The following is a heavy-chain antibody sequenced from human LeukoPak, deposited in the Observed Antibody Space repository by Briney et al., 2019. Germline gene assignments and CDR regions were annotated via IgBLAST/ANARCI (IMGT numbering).Heavy chain of an antibody. J-gene: IGHJ4*02. CDR2: ISGSGGST. Sequence: PGGSLRLSCAASGFTFSSYAMSWVRQAPGKGLEWVSAISGSGGSTYYADSVKSRFTISRDNSKNTLYLQMNSLRAEDTAVYYCAKTRIAAVGTADYWGQGTLVTVSS. CDR1: GFTFSSYA. D-gene: IGHD6-13*01. V-gene: IGHV3-23*01. CDR3: AKTRIAAVGTADY.